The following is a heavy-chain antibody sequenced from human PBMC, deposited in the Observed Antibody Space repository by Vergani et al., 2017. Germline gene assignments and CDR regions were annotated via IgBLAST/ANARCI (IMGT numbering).Heavy chain of an antibody. CDR2: ISCNSGSI. CDR3: AKDKVEASGSPYYYYYYMDV. CDR1: GFTFDDYA. J-gene: IGHJ6*03. D-gene: IGHD3-10*01. V-gene: IGHV3-9*01. Sequence: EVQLVESGGGLVQPGRSLRLSCAASGFTFDDYAMHWVRQAPGKGLELVSGISCNSGSIGYADSVNGRFTSSRDNAKNSLYLQMNSLRAEDTALYYCAKDKVEASGSPYYYYYYMDVWGKGTTVTVSS.